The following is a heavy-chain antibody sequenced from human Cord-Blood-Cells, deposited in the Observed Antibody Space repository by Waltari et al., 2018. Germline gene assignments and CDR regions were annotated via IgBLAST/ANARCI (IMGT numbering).Heavy chain of an antibody. V-gene: IGHV1-69*01. CDR1: GRPFSSSA. CDR3: ARYNYGDYWFDP. J-gene: IGHJ5*02. D-gene: IGHD4-17*01. Sequence: QVQLVQSGAEVKKPGSSVKVSCKASGRPFSSSAIRWVRQAPGQGLEWMGGIIPIFGTANYAQKFQGRVTITADESTSTAYMELSSLRSEDTAVYYCARYNYGDYWFDPWGQGTLVTVSS. CDR2: IIPIFGTA.